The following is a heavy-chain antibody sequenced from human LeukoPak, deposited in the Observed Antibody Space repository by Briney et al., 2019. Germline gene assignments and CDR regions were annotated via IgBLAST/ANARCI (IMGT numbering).Heavy chain of an antibody. Sequence: HPGGSLRLSCAASGFTFSSYAMSWVRQAPGKGLVWVSAISGSGGSTYYADSVKGRFTISRDNSKNTLYLQMNSLRAEDTAVYYCAKDPGSSSWPNDAFDIWGQGTMVTVSS. CDR1: GFTFSSYA. V-gene: IGHV3-23*01. J-gene: IGHJ3*02. CDR3: AKDPGSSSWPNDAFDI. CDR2: ISGSGGST. D-gene: IGHD6-13*01.